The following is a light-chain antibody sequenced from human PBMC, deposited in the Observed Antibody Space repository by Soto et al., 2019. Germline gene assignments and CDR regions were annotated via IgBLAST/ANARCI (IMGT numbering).Light chain of an antibody. CDR3: QQYGSSSWT. V-gene: IGKV3-20*01. CDR2: GAS. CDR1: QSVSSSY. Sequence: PKARATLSCRASQSVSSSYLAWYQQKPGQAPRLLIYGASSRATGIPDRFSGSGSGTDFTLTISRLEPEDFAVYYCQQYGSSSWTFGQRTNVAI. J-gene: IGKJ1*01.